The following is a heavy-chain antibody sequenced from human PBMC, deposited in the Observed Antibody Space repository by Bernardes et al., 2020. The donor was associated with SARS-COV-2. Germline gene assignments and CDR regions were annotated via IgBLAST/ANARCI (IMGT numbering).Heavy chain of an antibody. Sequence: GGSLRLSCAASGFIFSSYAMSWVRQAPGTGLEWVSGISSSGNTTYYADSLKGRFIVSRDNSNNMLYLQLNSLRAEDTAVYYCAKSHYYNSGSFESWGRGTRVTVSS. V-gene: IGHV3-23*01. D-gene: IGHD3-10*01. J-gene: IGHJ4*02. CDR3: AKSHYYNSGSFES. CDR1: GFIFSSYA. CDR2: ISSSGNTT.